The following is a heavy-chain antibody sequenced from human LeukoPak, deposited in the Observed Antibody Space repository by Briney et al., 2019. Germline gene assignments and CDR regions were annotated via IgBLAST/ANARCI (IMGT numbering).Heavy chain of an antibody. CDR3: ARGYSGSLYYFSMDV. J-gene: IGHJ6*04. CDR2: IYYSGNT. CDR1: GGSINSAGFY. D-gene: IGHD5-12*01. V-gene: IGHV4-31*03. Sequence: TLSLTCTVSGGSINSAGFYWTCIRPHPGKGLECMGYIYYSGNTYYNPSPKKRLTIAVDMSKNQFSPKLSSVTAADTGVFYCARGYSGSLYYFSMDVWGKGTTVTVSS.